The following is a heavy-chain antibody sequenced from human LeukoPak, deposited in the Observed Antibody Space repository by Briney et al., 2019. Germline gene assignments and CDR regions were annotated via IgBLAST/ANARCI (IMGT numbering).Heavy chain of an antibody. J-gene: IGHJ4*02. CDR3: VKGREPTYSSSWTD. CDR1: GFTFSSYA. CDR2: IRSNGGST. D-gene: IGHD6-13*01. Sequence: GGPLRFSCSACGFTFSSYAMHWVRQAPGKGLEYVSAIRSNGGSTYYADSVKARFTVSRDNSKNTLYLQMSSLRAEDTAVYYCVKGREPTYSSSWTDWGQGTLVTVSS. V-gene: IGHV3-64D*06.